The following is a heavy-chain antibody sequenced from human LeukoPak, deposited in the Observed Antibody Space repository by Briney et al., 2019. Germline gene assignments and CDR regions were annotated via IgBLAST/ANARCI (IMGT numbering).Heavy chain of an antibody. CDR3: ARSPRWFFDL. CDR1: GYSISSGYF. Sequence: PSETLSLTCDVSGYSISSGYFWGWIRQPPGKGLEWIGSIYHVGNTYQNPSLKSRVTIPRDTSKNQFSLKLTSVTTADTAVYYCARSPRWFFDLWGRGTLVTVSS. J-gene: IGHJ2*01. V-gene: IGHV4-38-2*01. CDR2: IYHVGNT.